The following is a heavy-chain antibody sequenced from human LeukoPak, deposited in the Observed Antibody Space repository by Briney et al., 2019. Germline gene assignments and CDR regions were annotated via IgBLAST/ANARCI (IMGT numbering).Heavy chain of an antibody. J-gene: IGHJ4*02. CDR3: ASGYYYDSSGHYDY. D-gene: IGHD3-22*01. Sequence: SETLSLTCTVSGGSISSSSYYWGWIRQPPGKGLEWIGSIYYSGSTYYNPSLKSRVTISVDTSKNQFSLKLSSVTAPDTAVYYCASGYYYDSSGHYDYWGQGTLVTVSS. V-gene: IGHV4-39*01. CDR2: IYYSGST. CDR1: GGSISSSSYY.